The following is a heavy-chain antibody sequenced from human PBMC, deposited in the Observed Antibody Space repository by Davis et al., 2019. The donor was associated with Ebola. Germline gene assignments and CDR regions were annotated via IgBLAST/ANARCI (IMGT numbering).Heavy chain of an antibody. CDR1: GYTFTGYY. D-gene: IGHD2-21*01. J-gene: IGHJ4*02. V-gene: IGHV1-2*02. CDR3: ARGRGHYEYSGGDY. CDR2: INPNSGGT. Sequence: ASVKVSCKASGYTFTGYYMHWVRQAPGQGLEWMGWINPNSGGTNYAQKFQGRVTMTRDTSISTAYMELSRLRSDDTAVYYCARGRGHYEYSGGDYWGQGTLVIVSS.